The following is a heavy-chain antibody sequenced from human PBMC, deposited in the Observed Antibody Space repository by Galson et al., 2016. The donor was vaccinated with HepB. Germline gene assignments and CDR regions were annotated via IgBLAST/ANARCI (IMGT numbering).Heavy chain of an antibody. Sequence: SLRLSCAVSGFMFSNYAMSWVRQAPGKGLEWVSSISGSGGAIYYADSVRGRFTISRDQTKNTLYLQMNRLKVEDTAVYYCSGGSCSPGKYWGQGTLVTVSS. J-gene: IGHJ4*02. D-gene: IGHD2-15*01. CDR2: ISGSGGAI. V-gene: IGHV3-23*01. CDR1: GFMFSNYA. CDR3: SGGSCSPGKY.